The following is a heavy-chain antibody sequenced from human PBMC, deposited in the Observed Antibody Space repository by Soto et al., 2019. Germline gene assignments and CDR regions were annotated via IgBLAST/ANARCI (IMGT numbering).Heavy chain of an antibody. Sequence: GASVKVSCKASGFTFTSSAVQWVRQARGQRLEWIGWIVVGSGNTNCAQKFQERVTITRDMSTSTAYMELSSLRSEDTAVYYCAAEVVVAATYYYYGMDVWGQGTTVTVSS. D-gene: IGHD2-15*01. J-gene: IGHJ6*02. CDR3: AAEVVVAATYYYYGMDV. V-gene: IGHV1-58*01. CDR2: IVVGSGNT. CDR1: GFTFTSSA.